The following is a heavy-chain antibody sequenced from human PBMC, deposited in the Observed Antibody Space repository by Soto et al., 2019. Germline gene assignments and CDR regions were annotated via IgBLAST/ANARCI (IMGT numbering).Heavy chain of an antibody. CDR2: IDWDDDK. CDR1: GLSLITSGMC. CDR3: ARIGGTKQTE. J-gene: IGHJ6*02. D-gene: IGHD3-16*01. Sequence: CGPTLVNPTPTLPLTCTFSGLSLITSGMCVSWIRQPPGKALEWLALIDWDDDKYYSTSLKTRLTISKDTSKNQVVLTMTNMDPVDTATYYCARIGGTKQTEWGQGTTVTV. V-gene: IGHV2-70*01.